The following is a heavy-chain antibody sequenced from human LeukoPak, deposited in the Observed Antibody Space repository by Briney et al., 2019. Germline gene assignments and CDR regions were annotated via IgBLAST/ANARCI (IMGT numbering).Heavy chain of an antibody. CDR1: GFTFSSYA. D-gene: IGHD3-22*01. V-gene: IGHV3-23*01. J-gene: IGHJ4*02. CDR3: AKEVGGYYGMHFDY. CDR2: ISGSVVTT. Sequence: GGSLRLSCAASGFTFSSYAMSWVRQAPGKGLEWVSGISGSVVTTYYADSVKGRFTISRDNSKNTLYLQMNSLRAEDTAVYYCAKEVGGYYGMHFDYWGQGTLVTVSS.